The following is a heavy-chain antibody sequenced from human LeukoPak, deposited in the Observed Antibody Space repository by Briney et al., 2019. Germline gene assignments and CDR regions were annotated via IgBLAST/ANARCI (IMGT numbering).Heavy chain of an antibody. J-gene: IGHJ5*02. Sequence: ASVKVSCKASGYTFTGYYMHWVRQAPGQGLEWMGWINPNSGGTNYAQKFQGWVTMTRDTSISTAYMELSRLGSDDTAVYYCAIERIAAAGTGWFNWFDPWGQGTLVTVSS. CDR3: AIERIAAAGTGWFNWFDP. D-gene: IGHD6-13*01. CDR2: INPNSGGT. CDR1: GYTFTGYY. V-gene: IGHV1-2*04.